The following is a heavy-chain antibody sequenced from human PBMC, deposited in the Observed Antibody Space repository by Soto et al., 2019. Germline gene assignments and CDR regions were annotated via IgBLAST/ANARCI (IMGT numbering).Heavy chain of an antibody. V-gene: IGHV4-59*01. CDR3: ARDRPSYGTTPYYYGMEV. CDR1: GGSISSYY. CDR2: IYNRGST. D-gene: IGHD4-17*01. J-gene: IGHJ6*02. Sequence: QVQLQESGPGLVKPSETLSLTCTVSGGSISSYYWSWIRQAPGKGLEWIGYIYNRGSTNYNPSLKSRCIISVDTSKNQFSLNLRSVTAADTAVYYCARDRPSYGTTPYYYGMEVWGQGTTVTVSS.